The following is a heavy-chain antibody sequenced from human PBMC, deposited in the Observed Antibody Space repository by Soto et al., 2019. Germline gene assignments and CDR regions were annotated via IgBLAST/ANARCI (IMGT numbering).Heavy chain of an antibody. J-gene: IGHJ3*02. CDR3: AREAAPRYYSSPRLALPHKNDVFDI. Sequence: SETLSLTCAVYGGSFSGYYWSWIRQPPGKGLEWIGEINHSGSTNYNPSLKSRVTISVDTSKNQFSLKLSSVTAADTAVYYCAREAAPRYYSSPRLALPHKNDVFDIWGQGKMVTVSS. CDR1: GGSFSGYY. D-gene: IGHD3-10*01. V-gene: IGHV4-34*01. CDR2: INHSGST.